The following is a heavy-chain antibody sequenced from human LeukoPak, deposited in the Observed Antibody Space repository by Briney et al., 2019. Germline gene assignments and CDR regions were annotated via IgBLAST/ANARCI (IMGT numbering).Heavy chain of an antibody. Sequence: SETLSLTCTVSGGSISSGDYYWSWIRQPPGKGLEWIGSIYYGGGTYYNPSLKSRVFISVDRSKNQFSLKLSSVTAADTAVYYCAREMGYYDSSGLDYWGQGTLVTVSS. CDR2: IYYGGGT. J-gene: IGHJ4*02. CDR3: AREMGYYDSSGLDY. D-gene: IGHD3-22*01. CDR1: GGSISSGDYY. V-gene: IGHV4-39*07.